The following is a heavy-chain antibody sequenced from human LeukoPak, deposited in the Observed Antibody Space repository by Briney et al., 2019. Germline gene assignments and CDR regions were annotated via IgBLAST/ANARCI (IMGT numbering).Heavy chain of an antibody. J-gene: IGHJ6*03. Sequence: ASVKVSCKASGGTFSGYAISWVRQAPGQGLEWMGWISAYNGNTNYAQKLQGRVTMTTDTSTSTAYMELRSLRSDDTAVYYCARASYDFWSGYSRFYYYYMDVWGKGTTVTVSS. D-gene: IGHD3-3*01. CDR3: ARASYDFWSGYSRFYYYYMDV. CDR1: GGTFSGYA. V-gene: IGHV1-18*01. CDR2: ISAYNGNT.